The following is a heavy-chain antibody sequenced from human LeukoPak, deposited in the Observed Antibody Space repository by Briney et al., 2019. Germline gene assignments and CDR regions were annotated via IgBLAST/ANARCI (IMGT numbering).Heavy chain of an antibody. CDR2: IWYDGSKQ. CDR3: ARAAFYYDSSGYYNFDY. V-gene: IGHV3-33*01. Sequence: PERSLRLSCTASGFTFSSYGMHWVRQAPGKGLEWVAVIWYDGSKQYYADSIKGRFTISRDNSRSTLYLQMNGLRAEDTAVYYCARAAFYYDSSGYYNFDYWGQGTLVTVSS. D-gene: IGHD3-22*01. CDR1: GFTFSSYG. J-gene: IGHJ4*02.